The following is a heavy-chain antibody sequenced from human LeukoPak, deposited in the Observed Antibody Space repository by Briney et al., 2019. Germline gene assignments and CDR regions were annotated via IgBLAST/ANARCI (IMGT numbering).Heavy chain of an antibody. CDR1: GGSISSRDHY. V-gene: IGHV4-30-4*01. Sequence: SETLSLTCNVSGGSISSRDHYWSWIRQPPGKGLEWIGYIYYSGSTYYNPSLKSRATISVDTSHNQFSLKLSSVTAADTAVYYCARGRYYDFWSTRGFDYWGQGTLVTVSS. J-gene: IGHJ4*02. D-gene: IGHD3-3*01. CDR3: ARGRYYDFWSTRGFDY. CDR2: IYYSGST.